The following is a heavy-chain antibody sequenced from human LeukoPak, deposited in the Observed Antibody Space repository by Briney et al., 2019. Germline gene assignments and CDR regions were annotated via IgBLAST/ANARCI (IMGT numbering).Heavy chain of an antibody. CDR3: ARARSRRFDL. D-gene: IGHD2-2*01. CDR1: GDSVSSISVT. CDR2: TYYRSKWFN. V-gene: IGHV6-1*01. J-gene: IGHJ5*02. Sequence: SQTLSLTCAISGDSVSSISVTWNWIRQSPSRGLEWLGRTYYRSKWFNDFAVSVISRITINPDTSKNQFSLQLNSVTPEDTAVYYCARARSRRFDLWGQGTLVTVSS.